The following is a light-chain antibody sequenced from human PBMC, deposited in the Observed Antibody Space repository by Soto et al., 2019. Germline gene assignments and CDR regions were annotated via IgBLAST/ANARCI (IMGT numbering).Light chain of an antibody. V-gene: IGKV3-20*01. J-gene: IGKJ1*01. Sequence: ETVLTQSPGTLSLSPGDRATLSCRASQSVSSAYLAWYQQKPGQAPRLLIYGASSRAAGIPDRFSGSGSGTDFTLTISSLEPEDFAVYYCQQYATSRWTFGQGTKVEIK. CDR3: QQYATSRWT. CDR2: GAS. CDR1: QSVSSAY.